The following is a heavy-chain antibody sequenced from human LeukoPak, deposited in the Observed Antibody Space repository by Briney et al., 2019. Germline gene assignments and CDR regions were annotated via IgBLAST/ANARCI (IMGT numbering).Heavy chain of an antibody. J-gene: IGHJ4*02. CDR1: GFTFSNYG. V-gene: IGHV3-30*02. CDR3: ARSEITVAVFDS. CDR2: IRYDGSNK. Sequence: GGSLRLSCAASGFTFSNYGMHWVRQAPGKGLEWVAFIRYDGSNKYYADSVKGRFTISRDNSKNTLYLQMNSLRAEDTAVYYCARSEITVAVFDSWGQGTLVTVSS. D-gene: IGHD6-19*01.